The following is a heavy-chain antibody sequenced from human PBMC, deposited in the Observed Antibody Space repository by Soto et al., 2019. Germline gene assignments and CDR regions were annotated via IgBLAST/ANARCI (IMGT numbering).Heavy chain of an antibody. CDR1: GFTFSSYG. J-gene: IGHJ6*02. D-gene: IGHD2-15*01. CDR2: ISYDGSNK. V-gene: IGHV3-30*18. Sequence: PGGSLRLCCAASGFTFSSYGMHWVRQAPGKGLEWVAVISYDGSNKYYPDSVKGRFTISRDNSKNTLYLQMNSLRAEDTAVYYCANFYSAKDYYYYVIDFWGQGSSDTGSS. CDR3: ANFYSAKDYYYYVIDF.